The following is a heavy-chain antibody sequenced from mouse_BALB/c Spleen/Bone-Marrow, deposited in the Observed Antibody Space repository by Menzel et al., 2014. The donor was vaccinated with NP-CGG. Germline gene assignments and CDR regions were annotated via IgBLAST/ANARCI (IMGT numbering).Heavy chain of an antibody. CDR1: GFTFNSYG. CDR3: ARHYYGAR. V-gene: IGHV5-6-3*01. Sequence: EVNLVESGGGLVQPGGSLKLSCAASGFTFNSYGMSWVHQTPDKRLELVATINSNGGSTYYPDSVKGRFTISRDNAKNTLYLQMSSLKSEDTAMYYCARHYYGARWGQGTLVTVSA. CDR2: INSNGGST. D-gene: IGHD1-2*01. J-gene: IGHJ3*01.